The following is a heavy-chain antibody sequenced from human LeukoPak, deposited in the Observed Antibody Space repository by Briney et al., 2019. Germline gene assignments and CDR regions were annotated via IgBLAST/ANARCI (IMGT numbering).Heavy chain of an antibody. J-gene: IGHJ4*02. CDR3: ARDGRRYSNYVRDY. Sequence: SETLSLTCTVSGGSISSGDYYWGWIRQPPGKGLEWIGYIYYSGSTYYNPSLKSRVTISVDTSKNQFSLKLSSVTAADTAVYYCARDGRRYSNYVRDYWGQGTLVTVSS. CDR2: IYYSGST. CDR1: GGSISSGDYY. D-gene: IGHD4-11*01. V-gene: IGHV4-30-4*08.